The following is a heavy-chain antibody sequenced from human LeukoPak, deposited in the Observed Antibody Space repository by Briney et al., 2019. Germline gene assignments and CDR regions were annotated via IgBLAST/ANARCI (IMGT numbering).Heavy chain of an antibody. Sequence: ASVKVSCKASGYTFTSYGISWVRQAPGQGLEWMGWISAYNGNTNYAQKLQGRVTMTTDTSTSTAHMELRSLRSDDTAVYYCARGPRHVLRYFDWLFNFDYWGQGTLVTVSS. D-gene: IGHD3-9*01. J-gene: IGHJ4*02. CDR3: ARGPRHVLRYFDWLFNFDY. CDR2: ISAYNGNT. V-gene: IGHV1-18*01. CDR1: GYTFTSYG.